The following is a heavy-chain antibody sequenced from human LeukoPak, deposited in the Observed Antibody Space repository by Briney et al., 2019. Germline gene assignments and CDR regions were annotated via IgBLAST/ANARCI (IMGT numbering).Heavy chain of an antibody. V-gene: IGHV1-2*02. CDR1: GGTFSSYA. J-gene: IGHJ4*02. CDR2: IIPSNGGT. Sequence: GSSVKVSCKASGGTFSSYAISWVRQAPGQGLEWMGWIIPSNGGTNYAQKFQGRVTLTRDTSISTAYMELSRLRSDDTAVYYCARDLIPYGGNSDFDYWGQGTLVTVSS. CDR3: ARDLIPYGGNSDFDY. D-gene: IGHD4-23*01.